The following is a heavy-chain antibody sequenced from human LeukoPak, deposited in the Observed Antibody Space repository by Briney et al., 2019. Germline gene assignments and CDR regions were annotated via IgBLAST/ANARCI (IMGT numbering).Heavy chain of an antibody. CDR3: ARPSRLGMEAFDI. D-gene: IGHD7-27*01. CDR2: ISAYNGNT. V-gene: IGHV1-18*01. CDR1: GYTFTSYG. Sequence: ASVKVSCKASGYTFTSYGISWVRQAPGQGLEWMGWISAYNGNTNYAQKFQGRVTMTRDTSISTAYMELSRLRSDDTAVYYCARPSRLGMEAFDIWGQGTMVTVSS. J-gene: IGHJ3*02.